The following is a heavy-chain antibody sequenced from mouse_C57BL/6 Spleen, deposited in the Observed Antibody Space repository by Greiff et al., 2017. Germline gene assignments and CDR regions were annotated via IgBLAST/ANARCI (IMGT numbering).Heavy chain of an antibody. CDR3: ARYDNSGRYFDD. Sequence: EVMLVESGGGLVQPGGSLSLSCAASGFTFTDYYMSWVRQPPGKALEWLGFLRNKANGYTTEYSASVKGRFPSSKDKSQSSLYLQMNALRAEDSATYYCARYDNSGRYFDDWGQGTTLTVSS. CDR1: GFTFTDYY. V-gene: IGHV7-3*01. J-gene: IGHJ2*01. D-gene: IGHD3-2*02. CDR2: LRNKANGYTT.